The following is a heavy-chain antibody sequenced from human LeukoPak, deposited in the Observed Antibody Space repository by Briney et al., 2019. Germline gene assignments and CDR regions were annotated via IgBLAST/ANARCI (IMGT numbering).Heavy chain of an antibody. CDR1: GGTFSSYA. J-gene: IGHJ4*02. CDR3: ARDGAHYYDSSGYYPI. D-gene: IGHD3-22*01. V-gene: IGHV1-69*13. CDR2: IIPIFGTA. Sequence: EASVKVSCKASGGTFSSYAISWVRQAPGQGLEWMGGIIPIFGTANYAQKFQGRVTITADESTSTACMELSSLRSEDTAVYYCARDGAHYYDSSGYYPIWGQGTLVTVSS.